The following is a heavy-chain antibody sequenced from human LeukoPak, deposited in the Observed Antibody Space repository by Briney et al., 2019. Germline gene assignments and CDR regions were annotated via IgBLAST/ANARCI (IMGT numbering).Heavy chain of an antibody. Sequence: SVKVSCKASGYTFTSYGITWVRQAPGQGLEWMGGIMPMFGTATYAQKFQDRVTMATDDFTTIAYMELSSLRSEDTAVYYCARVGEDGYGDYRYFDYWGQGTLVTVSS. V-gene: IGHV1-69*05. CDR3: ARVGEDGYGDYRYFDY. CDR1: GYTFTSYG. J-gene: IGHJ4*02. CDR2: IMPMFGTA. D-gene: IGHD4-11*01.